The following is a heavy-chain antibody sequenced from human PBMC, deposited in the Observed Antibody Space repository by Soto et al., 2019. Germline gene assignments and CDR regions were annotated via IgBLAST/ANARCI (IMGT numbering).Heavy chain of an antibody. V-gene: IGHV1-2*02. D-gene: IGHD1-26*01. CDR1: GYTFTVYY. CDR3: ARDLAKGGGSAGFDY. Sequence: ASVKVSCKASGYTFTVYYMHWVRQAPGQGLGWMGWINPKSGGTMYPQKFQGRVTMTWDTSISTAYMALTRLRSDDTAVYYCARDLAKGGGSAGFDYWGQGXLVTVYS. J-gene: IGHJ4*02. CDR2: INPKSGGT.